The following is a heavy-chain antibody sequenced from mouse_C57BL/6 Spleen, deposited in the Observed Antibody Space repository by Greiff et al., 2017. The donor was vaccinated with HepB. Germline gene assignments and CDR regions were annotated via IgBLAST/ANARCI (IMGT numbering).Heavy chain of an antibody. CDR3: ARDSSGYGAY. D-gene: IGHD3-2*02. CDR2: IYPGSGST. Sequence: VQLQQSGAELVKPGASVKMSCKASGYTFTSYWITWVKQRPGQGLEWIGDIYPGSGSTNYNEKFKSKATLTVDTSSSTAYMQLSSLTSEDSEVYYCARDSSGYGAYWGQGTLVTVSA. J-gene: IGHJ3*01. CDR1: GYTFTSYW. V-gene: IGHV1-55*01.